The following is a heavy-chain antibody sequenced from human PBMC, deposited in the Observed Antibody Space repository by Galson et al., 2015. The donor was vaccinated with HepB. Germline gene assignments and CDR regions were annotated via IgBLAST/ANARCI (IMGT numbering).Heavy chain of an antibody. CDR2: IYYSGST. D-gene: IGHD2-2*01. Sequence: ETLSLTCTVSGGSISSSSYYWGWIRQPPGKGLEWIGSIYYSGSTYYNPSLKSRVTISVDTSKNQFSLKLSSVTAADTAVYYCARRVAVVPAAIIWFDPWGQGTLVTVSS. V-gene: IGHV4-39*01. J-gene: IGHJ5*02. CDR1: GGSISSSSYY. CDR3: ARRVAVVPAAIIWFDP.